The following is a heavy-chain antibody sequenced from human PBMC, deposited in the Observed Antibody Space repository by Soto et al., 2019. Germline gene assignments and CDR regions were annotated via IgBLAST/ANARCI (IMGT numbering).Heavy chain of an antibody. CDR2: IYYSGST. V-gene: IGHV4-59*08. CDR1: GGSISSYY. CDR3: ASPKYYDILTGPGRAPLGY. D-gene: IGHD3-9*01. J-gene: IGHJ4*02. Sequence: SETLSLTCTVSGGSISSYYWSWIRQPPGKGLEWIGYIYYSGSTNYNPSLKSRVTISVDTSKNQFSLKLSSVTAADTAVYYCASPKYYDILTGPGRAPLGYWGQGTLVTVSS.